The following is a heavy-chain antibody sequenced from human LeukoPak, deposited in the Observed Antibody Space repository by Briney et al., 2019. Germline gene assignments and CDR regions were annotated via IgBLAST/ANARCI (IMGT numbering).Heavy chain of an antibody. CDR2: INQDGSEN. J-gene: IGHJ4*02. CDR3: ARGYCSSTSCYGRLYYFDY. CDR1: GFSFLSYW. V-gene: IGHV3-7*01. Sequence: GVALRLSCVACGFSFLSYWMSWLDQAPAKELAWVANINQDGSENYYADSVKGRFTNSRSKAKNSLYLQMNSLRAEDTAVYYCARGYCSSTSCYGRLYYFDYWGQGTLVTVSS. D-gene: IGHD2-2*01.